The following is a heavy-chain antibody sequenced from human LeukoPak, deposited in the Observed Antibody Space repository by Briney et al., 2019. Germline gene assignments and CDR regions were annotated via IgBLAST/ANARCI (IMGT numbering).Heavy chain of an antibody. J-gene: IGHJ6*02. CDR1: GFTFSSYG. D-gene: IGHD4/OR15-4a*01. V-gene: IGHV3-48*02. Sequence: GGSLRLSCAASGFTFSSYGMHWVRQAPGKGLEWVSYISSSSNTIYYADSVKGRFTISRDNAKNSLYLQMNSLRDEDTAVYYCARRSSLTYGMDVWGQGTTVAVS. CDR2: ISSSSNTI. CDR3: ARRSSLTYGMDV.